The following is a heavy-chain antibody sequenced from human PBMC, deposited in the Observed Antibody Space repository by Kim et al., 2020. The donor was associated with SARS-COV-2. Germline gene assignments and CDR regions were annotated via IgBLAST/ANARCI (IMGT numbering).Heavy chain of an antibody. CDR2: IFRSGTT. D-gene: IGHD4-17*01. V-gene: IGHV4-4*02. Sequence: SETLSLTCAVSGDSISSSCWWTWVRRPPGKGLVWMGGIFRSGTTNYNPSLKRRVTISLRESKNQLSLKLTSVTAAETAVYYCARTTAVDRAFDIWGQGTLLTVSS. CDR1: GDSISSSCW. J-gene: IGHJ3*02. CDR3: ARTTAVDRAFDI.